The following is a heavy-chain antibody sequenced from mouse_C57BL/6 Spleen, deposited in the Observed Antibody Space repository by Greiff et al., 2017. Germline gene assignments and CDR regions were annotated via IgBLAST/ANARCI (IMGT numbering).Heavy chain of an antibody. D-gene: IGHD2-4*01. J-gene: IGHJ3*01. CDR2: ILPGSGST. CDR3: ARRGIYYDYDGAWFAY. Sequence: VQLQQSGAELMKPGASVKLSCKATGYTFTGYWIEWVKQRPGHGLEWIGEILPGSGSTNYNEKFKGKATFTADTSSNTAYMQLSSLTTEDSAIYYCARRGIYYDYDGAWFAYWGQGTLVTVSA. CDR1: GYTFTGYW. V-gene: IGHV1-9*01.